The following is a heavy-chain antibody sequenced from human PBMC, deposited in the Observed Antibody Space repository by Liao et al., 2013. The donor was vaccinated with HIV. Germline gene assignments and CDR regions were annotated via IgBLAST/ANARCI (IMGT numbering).Heavy chain of an antibody. CDR1: GGSISSSSYY. Sequence: QLQLQESGPGLVKPSETLSLICTVSGGSISSSSYYWGWIRQPPGKGLEWIGSIYYSGSTYYNPSLKSRVTISVDTSKNQFSLKLSSVTAADTAVYYCARGATYYDFWSGYYDYYYMDVWGKGTTVTVSS. V-gene: IGHV4-39*07. J-gene: IGHJ6*03. D-gene: IGHD3-3*01. CDR3: ARGATYYDFWSGYYDYYYMDV. CDR2: IYYSGST.